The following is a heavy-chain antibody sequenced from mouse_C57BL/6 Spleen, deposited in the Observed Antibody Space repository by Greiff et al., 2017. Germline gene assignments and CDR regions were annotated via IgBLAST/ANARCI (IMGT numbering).Heavy chain of an antibody. CDR1: GYAFTNSL. CDR2: INPGRGGT. J-gene: IGHJ1*03. Sequence: VQLQQPGAELVRPGTSVKVSCTASGYAFTNSLIAWVKQRPGQGLEWIGVINPGRGGTNYTEQFKGKATLTADKSSSTAYMQLSGLTSEDSAVYIGARSKYCDVWGTGTTVTVSA. CDR3: ARSKYCDV. V-gene: IGHV1-54*01.